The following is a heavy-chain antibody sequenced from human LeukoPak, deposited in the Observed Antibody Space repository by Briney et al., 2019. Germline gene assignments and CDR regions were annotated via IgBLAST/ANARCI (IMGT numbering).Heavy chain of an antibody. J-gene: IGHJ6*03. Sequence: GESLKISCKGSGYSFTTFWIAWVRQMPGKGLEWMGIIYPGDSDTRYSPSFQGQVTISADKSISTAYLQWSSLKASDTAMYYCARHKYSSSSFNYYMDVWGKGTTVTVSS. D-gene: IGHD6-6*01. CDR2: IYPGDSDT. V-gene: IGHV5-51*01. CDR1: GYSFTTFW. CDR3: ARHKYSSSSFNYYMDV.